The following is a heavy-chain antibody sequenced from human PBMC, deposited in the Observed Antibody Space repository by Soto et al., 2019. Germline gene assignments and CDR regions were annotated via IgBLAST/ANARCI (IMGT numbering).Heavy chain of an antibody. V-gene: IGHV4-31*03. CDR1: GGSISNGAYY. CDR3: ARAELYFDSSGSTGWLDP. D-gene: IGHD3-22*01. Sequence: QVQLQESGPGLVKPSQTLSLTCTVSGGSISNGAYYWSWIRQHPGKGLEWIGYIYYSGTTYYNPSLKSRITMSVDTSQNQFSLTLTSVTAADTAVYYCARAELYFDSSGSTGWLDPWGQGAMVTVSS. J-gene: IGHJ5*02. CDR2: IYYSGTT.